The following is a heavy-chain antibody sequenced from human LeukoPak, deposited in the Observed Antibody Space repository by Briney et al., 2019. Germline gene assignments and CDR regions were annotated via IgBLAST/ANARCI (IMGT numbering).Heavy chain of an antibody. Sequence: GGSLRLSCAASGFTFSDYYMTWIRQAPGKGLEWVSYISNSGTTMYYADSVTGRFTISRDNAKNSLYLQMNRLRAEETAVYYCARRGDYFDYWGQGTLVTVSS. J-gene: IGHJ4*02. D-gene: IGHD3-16*01. V-gene: IGHV3-11*01. CDR1: GFTFSDYY. CDR2: ISNSGTTM. CDR3: ARRGDYFDY.